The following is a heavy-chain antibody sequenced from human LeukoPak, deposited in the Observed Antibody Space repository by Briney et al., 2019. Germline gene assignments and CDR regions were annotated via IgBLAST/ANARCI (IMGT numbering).Heavy chain of an antibody. D-gene: IGHD2-2*01. V-gene: IGHV1-46*01. Sequence: ASVKFSCKASGGTFSSYAISWVRQAPGQGLEWMGIINPSGGSTTYAQKFQGRVTMTRDTSTSTVYMELSSLRSEDTAVYYCARAAAMEDNWFDPWGQGTLVTVSS. J-gene: IGHJ5*02. CDR3: ARAAAMEDNWFDP. CDR1: GGTFSSYA. CDR2: INPSGGST.